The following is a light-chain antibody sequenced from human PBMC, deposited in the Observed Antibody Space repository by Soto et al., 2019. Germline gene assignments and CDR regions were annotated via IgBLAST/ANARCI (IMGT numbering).Light chain of an antibody. CDR1: SSDVGGYNY. CDR2: EVS. CDR3: SSYTDSTTQV. V-gene: IGLV2-14*01. J-gene: IGLJ1*01. Sequence: QSALTQPRSVSGSPGQSVTISCTGTSSDVGGYNYVSWYQQHPGKAPKLMIFEVSNRPSGVSNRFSGSKSGNTASLTISGLQAEDEADYYCSSYTDSTTQVFGTGTKVTVL.